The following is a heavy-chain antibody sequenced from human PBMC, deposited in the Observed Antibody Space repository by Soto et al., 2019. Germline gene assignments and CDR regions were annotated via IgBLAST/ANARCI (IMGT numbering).Heavy chain of an antibody. J-gene: IGHJ3*02. D-gene: IGHD1-26*01. CDR1: GFSFTKFA. V-gene: IGHV3-30-3*01. CDR3: ARLCGGDADISGTDAFDI. CDR2: ISYDGNKK. Sequence: QVQLVESGGGVVQPGRSLRLSCAASGFSFTKFAIHWVRQAPGKGLEWVAFISYDGNKKKSADSVKGRFTISRDNSRNAGNLQMGSLRSEDTAVYSCARLCGGDADISGTDAFDIWGQGTRVIVSS.